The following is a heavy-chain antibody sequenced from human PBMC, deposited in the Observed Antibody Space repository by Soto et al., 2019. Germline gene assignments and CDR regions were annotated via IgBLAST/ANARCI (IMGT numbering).Heavy chain of an antibody. V-gene: IGHV1-69*13. CDR2: IIPIFGTA. CDR1: GGTFSSYA. Sequence: GASVKVSCKASGGTFSSYAISWVRQAPGQGLEWMGGIIPIFGTANYAQKFQGRVTITADESTSTAYMELSSLRSEDTAVYYCARVDWEYDSSGYYRYWGQGTLVTVSS. D-gene: IGHD3-22*01. J-gene: IGHJ4*02. CDR3: ARVDWEYDSSGYYRY.